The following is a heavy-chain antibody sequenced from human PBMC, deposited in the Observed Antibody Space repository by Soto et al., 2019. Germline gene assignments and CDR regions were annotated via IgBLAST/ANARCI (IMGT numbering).Heavy chain of an antibody. Sequence: PSETLSLTCTVSGGSVSSGSYYWSWIRQPPGKGLEWIGYIYYSGSTNYSPSLKSRVTISVDTSKNQFSLKLSSVTAADTAVYYCARDRVLGIAVAGDNWFDPWGQGTLVTVSS. J-gene: IGHJ5*02. D-gene: IGHD6-19*01. V-gene: IGHV4-61*01. CDR3: ARDRVLGIAVAGDNWFDP. CDR1: GGSVSSGSYY. CDR2: IYYSGST.